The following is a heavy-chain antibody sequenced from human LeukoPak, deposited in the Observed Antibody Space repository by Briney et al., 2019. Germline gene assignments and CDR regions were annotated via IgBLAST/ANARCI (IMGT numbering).Heavy chain of an antibody. V-gene: IGHV1-8*01. CDR3: ATGGSSGYYSFDY. D-gene: IGHD3-22*01. Sequence: GASVKVSCKASGYTFTSYDINWVRQATGQGLEWMGWMNPNSGNTGYAQKFQGRVTMTEDTSTDTAYMELSSLRSEDTAVYYCATGGSSGYYSFDYWGQGTLVTVSS. CDR2: MNPNSGNT. CDR1: GYTFTSYD. J-gene: IGHJ4*02.